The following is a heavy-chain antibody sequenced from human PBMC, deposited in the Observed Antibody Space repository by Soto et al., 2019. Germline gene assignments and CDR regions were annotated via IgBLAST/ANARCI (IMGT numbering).Heavy chain of an antibody. CDR1: GFTFSSYA. D-gene: IGHD3-3*01. CDR3: ARGYDFWSGYYYPYGMDV. V-gene: IGHV3-30-3*01. Sequence: GGSLRLSCAASGFTFSSYAMHWVRQAPGKGLEWVAVISYDGSNKNYADSVKGRFTISRDNSKNTLYLQMNSLRAEDTAVYYCARGYDFWSGYYYPYGMDVWGQGTTVTVAS. J-gene: IGHJ6*02. CDR2: ISYDGSNK.